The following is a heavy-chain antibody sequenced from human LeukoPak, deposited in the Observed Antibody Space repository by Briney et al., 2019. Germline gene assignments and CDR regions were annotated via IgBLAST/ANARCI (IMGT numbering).Heavy chain of an antibody. CDR2: IYSGGST. CDR1: GFTVSSYF. Sequence: GGSLRLFCAASGFTVSSYFMSWVRQAPGKGLEWVSVIYSGGSTFYADSVKGRFTISRDNSKNTLYLQMNSLRAEDTAVYYCARGEDVVGALFDSWGQGTLVTVSS. J-gene: IGHJ4*02. CDR3: ARGEDVVGALFDS. D-gene: IGHD1-26*01. V-gene: IGHV3-53*01.